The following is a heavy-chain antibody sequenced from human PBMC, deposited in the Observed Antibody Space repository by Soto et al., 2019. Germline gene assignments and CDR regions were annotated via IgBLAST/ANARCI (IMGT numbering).Heavy chain of an antibody. CDR1: GGSISSYY. J-gene: IGHJ6*02. CDR2: IYYSGST. D-gene: IGHD6-6*01. CDR3: ARTMKQLAFLDV. Sequence: ETLSLTCTVSGGSISSYYWSWIRQPPGRGLEWIGYIYYSGSTNYNPSLKSRVTISVDTSKNQFSLKLSSVTAADTAVYYCARTMKQLAFLDVWGQGTTVTVSS. V-gene: IGHV4-59*01.